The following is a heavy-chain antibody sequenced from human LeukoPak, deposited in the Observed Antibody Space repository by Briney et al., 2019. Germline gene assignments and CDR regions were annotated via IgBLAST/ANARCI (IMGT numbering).Heavy chain of an antibody. Sequence: PSETLSLTCTVSGGSISSYYWSWIRQPAGKGLEWIGRNYTSGSTNYNPSLKSRVTMSVDTSKNQFSLKLSSVTAADTAVYYCASLHCSSTSCYNNWFDPWGQGTLVTVSS. CDR3: ASLHCSSTSCYNNWFDP. CDR2: NYTSGST. J-gene: IGHJ5*02. CDR1: GGSISSYY. D-gene: IGHD2-2*02. V-gene: IGHV4-4*07.